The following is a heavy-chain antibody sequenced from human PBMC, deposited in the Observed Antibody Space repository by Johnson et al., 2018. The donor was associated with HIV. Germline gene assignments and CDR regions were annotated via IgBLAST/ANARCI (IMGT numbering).Heavy chain of an antibody. D-gene: IGHD3-22*01. CDR2: ISYDGSNR. CDR1: GFTFSSYA. V-gene: IGHV3-30*04. Sequence: QVQLVESGGGLVQPGGSLRLSCAASGFTFSSYAMSWVRQAPGKGLEWVAVISYDGSNRYYADSVKGRFTISRDNSKNTLYLQMNSLRAEDTAVYYCSRELWEDDYYDSGGDAFDIWGQGTMVTVSS. CDR3: SRELWEDDYYDSGGDAFDI. J-gene: IGHJ3*02.